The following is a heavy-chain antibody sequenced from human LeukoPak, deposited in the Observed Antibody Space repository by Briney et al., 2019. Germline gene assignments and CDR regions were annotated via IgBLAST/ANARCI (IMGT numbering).Heavy chain of an antibody. V-gene: IGHV1-69*05. D-gene: IGHD5-18*01. CDR1: GGTFTSYA. J-gene: IGHJ5*02. CDR3: ARAALDTAMAPVDP. Sequence: SVKVSCKASGGTFTSYAISWVRQAPGQGLEWKGRIIPIFGTANYAQKFQGRVTITTDESTSTAYMELSSLRSEDTAVYYCARAALDTAMAPVDPWGQGTLVTVSS. CDR2: IIPIFGTA.